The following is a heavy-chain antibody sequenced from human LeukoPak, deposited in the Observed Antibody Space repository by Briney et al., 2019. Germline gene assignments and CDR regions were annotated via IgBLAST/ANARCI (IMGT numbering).Heavy chain of an antibody. CDR1: GYSSISTYW. D-gene: IGHD2/OR15-2a*01. J-gene: IGHJ4*02. V-gene: IGHV5-51*01. CDR3: VSAVHGTTYFDQ. CDR2: IYLGDSHS. Sequence: GESLKISCKGSGYSSISTYWIGWVRQMPGKGLEWLGLIYLGDSHSSHSPSSFQGQVTISADKSITTAYLQWSSLKASDSAMYCCVSAVHGTTYFDQWGQGILVTVSS.